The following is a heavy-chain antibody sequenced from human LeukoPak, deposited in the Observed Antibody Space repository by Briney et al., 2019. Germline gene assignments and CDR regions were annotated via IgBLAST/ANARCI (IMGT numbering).Heavy chain of an antibody. CDR1: GFSFSSYA. D-gene: IGHD1-26*01. CDR2: MKGGGET. V-gene: IGHV3-23*01. Sequence: TGGSLRLSCAASGFSFSSYAMSWVRQAPARGLEWVSSMKGGGETFYADSVKGRFTLSRDLSRNTVFLQLNNLRVEDTAIYYCAKAAQLVGATWPYGMDVWGQGTTVTVSS. CDR3: AKAAQLVGATWPYGMDV. J-gene: IGHJ6*02.